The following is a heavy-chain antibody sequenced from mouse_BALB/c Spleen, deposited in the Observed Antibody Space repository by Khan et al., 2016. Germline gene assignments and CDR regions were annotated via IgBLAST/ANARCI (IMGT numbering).Heavy chain of an antibody. J-gene: IGHJ4*01. CDR3: ARERYYAMDY. V-gene: IGHV5-4*02. CDR1: GFTFSDYY. CDR2: ISDGCSYS. Sequence: EVELVESGGGLVKPGGSLKLSCAASGFTFSDYYMYWVRQTPEKSLEWVATISDGCSYSSYPDRVTGCLTISIDNAMNNLYPQMSSLKSEDTAMYYCARERYYAMDYWGQGTSVTVSS.